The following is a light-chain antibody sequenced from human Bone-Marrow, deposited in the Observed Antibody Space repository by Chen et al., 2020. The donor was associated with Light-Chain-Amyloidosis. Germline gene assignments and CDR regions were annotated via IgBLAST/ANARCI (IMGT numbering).Light chain of an antibody. J-gene: IGLJ3*02. CDR3: QSYQGSSQGV. CDR1: SGSIATNY. Sequence: FMLTQPHSVSESPGKTLIISCTRSSGSIATNYVQWYQQRPGSSPTTVIYEDDQRPSGVPDRFSGSIDRSSNSASLPISGLKTEDEADYYCQSYQGSSQGVFGGGTKLTVL. CDR2: EDD. V-gene: IGLV6-57*01.